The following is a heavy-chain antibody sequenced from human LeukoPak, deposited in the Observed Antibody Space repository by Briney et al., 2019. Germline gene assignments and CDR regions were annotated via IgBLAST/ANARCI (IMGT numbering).Heavy chain of an antibody. CDR2: ISSNGGST. D-gene: IGHD3-10*01. CDR3: ARGSVDGSGSGHYGMDV. V-gene: IGHV3-64*02. J-gene: IGHJ6*02. Sequence: QAGGSLRLSCAASGFTFSSYAMHWVRQAPGKGLEYVSAISSNGGSTYYADSVKGRFTISRDNSKNTLYLQMGSLRAEDMAVYYCARGSVDGSGSGHYGMDVWGQGTTVTVSS. CDR1: GFTFSSYA.